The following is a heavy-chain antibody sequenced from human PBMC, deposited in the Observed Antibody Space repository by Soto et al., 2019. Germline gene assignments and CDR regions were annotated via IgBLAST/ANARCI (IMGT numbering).Heavy chain of an antibody. CDR1: GFTFSSYA. J-gene: IGHJ4*02. D-gene: IGHD5-18*01. Sequence: RSLRLSCAASGFTFSSYAMSWVRQAPGKGLEWVSAISGSGGSTYYADSVKGRFTISRDNSKNTLYLQMNSLRAEDTAVYYCAKLGGYRYGYGFDYWGQGTLVTVSS. CDR3: AKLGGYRYGYGFDY. CDR2: ISGSGGST. V-gene: IGHV3-23*01.